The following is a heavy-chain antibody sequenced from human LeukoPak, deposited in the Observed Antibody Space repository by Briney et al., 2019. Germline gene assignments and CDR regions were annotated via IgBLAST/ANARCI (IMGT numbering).Heavy chain of an antibody. CDR1: GGSVSSGSYY. V-gene: IGHV4-61*02. CDR2: IYISGRT. J-gene: IGHJ6*02. D-gene: IGHD3-9*01. CDR3: ARDPRPGHYDILTGSTRYGMDV. Sequence: PSETLSLTCTVSGGSVSSGSYYWSWIRQPAGKGLEWIGRIYISGRTNYNPSLESRVTISVDTSKNQFSLKLSSVTAADTAVYYCARDPRPGHYDILTGSTRYGMDVWGQGTTVTVSS.